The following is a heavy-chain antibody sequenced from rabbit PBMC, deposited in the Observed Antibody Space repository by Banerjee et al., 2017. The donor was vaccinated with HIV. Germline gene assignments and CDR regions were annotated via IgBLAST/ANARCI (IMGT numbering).Heavy chain of an antibody. D-gene: IGHD2-1*01. Sequence: QQQLEESGGGLVKPEGSLTLTCKASGFDFSSNAMCWVRQAPGKGLELIACIYTSSDSTYYASWAKGRFTISRTSSTTVTLQMTSLTAADTATYFCAREGYGDGVGDYDLWGPGTLVTVS. J-gene: IGHJ4*01. CDR2: IYTSSDST. V-gene: IGHV1S45*01. CDR1: GFDFSSNA. CDR3: AREGYGDGVGDYDL.